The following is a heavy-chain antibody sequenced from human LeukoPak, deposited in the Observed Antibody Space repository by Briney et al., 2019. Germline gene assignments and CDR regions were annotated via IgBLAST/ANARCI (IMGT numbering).Heavy chain of an antibody. CDR2: IYYRGST. CDR1: DGSINSYY. D-gene: IGHD6-19*01. Sequence: TSETLSLTCTVSDGSINSYYWSWVRQPPGKGLEWIGYIYYRGSTNYNPSLKRRGTISLDTSKNQFLLRLSSVTAADTAVYYCARSGTAVAGTWYFDYWGQGTLVTVSS. V-gene: IGHV4-59*01. J-gene: IGHJ4*02. CDR3: ARSGTAVAGTWYFDY.